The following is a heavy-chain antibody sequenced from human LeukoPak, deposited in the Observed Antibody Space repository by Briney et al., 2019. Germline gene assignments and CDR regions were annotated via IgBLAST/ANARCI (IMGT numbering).Heavy chain of an antibody. CDR1: GGSISTYY. D-gene: IGHD6-6*01. J-gene: IGHJ4*02. Sequence: SETLSLTCTVSGGSISTYYWSWIRQPPGKGLEWIGYIYYSGSTNYNPSLKSRVTISVDTSKNQFSLKLSSVTAADTAVYYCARHLRSRAYSSSSSQAGYWGQGTLVTVSS. CDR2: IYYSGST. CDR3: ARHLRSRAYSSSSSQAGY. V-gene: IGHV4-59*08.